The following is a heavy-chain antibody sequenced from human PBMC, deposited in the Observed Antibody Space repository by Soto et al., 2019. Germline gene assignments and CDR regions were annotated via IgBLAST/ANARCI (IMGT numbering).Heavy chain of an antibody. CDR3: ARDHVDTPMTNFDY. D-gene: IGHD5-18*01. CDR2: INPSDAYT. Sequence: QVQLVQSGAEVKKPGASVKVSCRASGYTFISYYIHWVRQAPGQGLEWMGLINPSDAYTDYAQKFQGRATLTRDTSTSIVYMELSSLRSEDTAIYYCARDHVDTPMTNFDYWGQGTLVTVSS. CDR1: GYTFISYY. V-gene: IGHV1-46*01. J-gene: IGHJ4*02.